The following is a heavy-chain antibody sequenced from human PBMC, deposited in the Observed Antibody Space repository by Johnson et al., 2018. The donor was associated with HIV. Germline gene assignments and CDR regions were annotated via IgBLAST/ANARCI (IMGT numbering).Heavy chain of an antibody. CDR1: GFTFSSYA. V-gene: IGHV3-30-3*01. J-gene: IGHJ3*01. Sequence: QVQLVESGGGVVQPGRSLRLSCAASGFTFSSYAMHWVRQAPGKGLEWVAVISYDGSNKYYADSVKGRFTISRDNSKNTLYVQMNSLRPEDTAVYYCASGDDEGFWGQGTMVTVSS. CDR2: ISYDGSNK. D-gene: IGHD5-12*01. CDR3: ASGDDEGF.